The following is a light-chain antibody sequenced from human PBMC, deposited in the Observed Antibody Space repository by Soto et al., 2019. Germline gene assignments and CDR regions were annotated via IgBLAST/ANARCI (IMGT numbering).Light chain of an antibody. Sequence: IVLTQSPDTLSLSPGERATLSCRASQSVSSDYLAWYQQKPGQAPRLLIYDASKRAPGIPARCSGSGSWTDLTLTISSLEPEDFAVYYCQQRSNWHTWTFGQGTKVDI. V-gene: IGKV3-11*01. CDR1: QSVSSDY. CDR2: DAS. CDR3: QQRSNWHTWT. J-gene: IGKJ1*01.